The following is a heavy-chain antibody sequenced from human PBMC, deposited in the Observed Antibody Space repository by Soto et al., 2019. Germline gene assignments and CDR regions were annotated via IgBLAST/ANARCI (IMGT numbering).Heavy chain of an antibody. J-gene: IGHJ5*02. CDR1: GGSVNYLY. CDR3: ARDRSLDLWSGSWFDP. Sequence: SXTLSLTCTVSGGSVNYLYWSWIRQPPGKGLEWMGDIYYNGFTIYNPSRKSRVTISIGTSKNQFSLNLRSVTAADTAMYFCARDRSLDLWSGSWFDPWGQGTLVTVSS. V-gene: IGHV4-59*02. D-gene: IGHD3-3*01. CDR2: IYYNGFT.